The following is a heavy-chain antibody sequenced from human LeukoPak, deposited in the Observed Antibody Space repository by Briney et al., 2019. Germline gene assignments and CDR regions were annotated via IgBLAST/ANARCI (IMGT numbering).Heavy chain of an antibody. D-gene: IGHD3-16*01. V-gene: IGHV1-18*01. CDR3: ARTSHESVLYWSDP. J-gene: IGHJ5*02. CDR1: GYAFTTYG. Sequence: ASVKVSCKASGYAFTTYGIGWVRQAPGQGLEWMGWISGYNGNTNYAQKFQGRVTMTTDTSTSTAYMELRSLRSDDTAVYYCARTSHESVLYWSDPWGQGTLVNVSS. CDR2: ISGYNGNT.